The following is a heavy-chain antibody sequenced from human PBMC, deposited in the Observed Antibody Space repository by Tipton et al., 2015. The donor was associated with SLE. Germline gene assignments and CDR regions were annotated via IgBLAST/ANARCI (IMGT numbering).Heavy chain of an antibody. J-gene: IGHJ3*02. CDR2: VGTDGNTI. CDR1: GFTFTLYS. V-gene: IGHV3-23*01. D-gene: IGHD3-3*01. Sequence: SLRLSCAASGFTFTLYSMAWVRQAPGKGLEWVSIVGTDGNTIFSADAVKGRFSISRDNSKNTVSLQMSSLRAEDTALYFCAKHVAHGVDAFDIWGQGTMVTVSS. CDR3: AKHVAHGVDAFDI.